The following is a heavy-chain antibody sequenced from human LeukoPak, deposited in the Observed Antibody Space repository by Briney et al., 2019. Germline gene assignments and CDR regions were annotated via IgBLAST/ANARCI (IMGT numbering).Heavy chain of an antibody. V-gene: IGHV4-38-2*01. Sequence: SETLSLTCAVSGYSISSGYYWGWLRQPPGKGLEWIGSIYHSGSTYYNPSLKSRVTISVDTSKNQFSLKLSSVTAADTDVYYCASFDYWGQGTLVTVSS. J-gene: IGHJ4*02. CDR2: IYHSGST. CDR3: ASFDY. CDR1: GYSISSGYY.